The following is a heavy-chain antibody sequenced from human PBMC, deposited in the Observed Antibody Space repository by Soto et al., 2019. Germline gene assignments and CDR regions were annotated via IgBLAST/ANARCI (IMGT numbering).Heavy chain of an antibody. J-gene: IGHJ4*02. V-gene: IGHV3-7*03. CDR3: ARGITEEYSGYDWAPFDY. CDR1: GFTFSSYW. D-gene: IGHD5-12*01. CDR2: IKQDGSEK. Sequence: PGGSLRLSCAASGFTFSSYWMSWVRQAPGRGLEWVANIKQDGSEKYYVDSVKGRFTISRDNAKNSLYLQMNSLRAEDTAVYYCARGITEEYSGYDWAPFDYWGQGTLVTV.